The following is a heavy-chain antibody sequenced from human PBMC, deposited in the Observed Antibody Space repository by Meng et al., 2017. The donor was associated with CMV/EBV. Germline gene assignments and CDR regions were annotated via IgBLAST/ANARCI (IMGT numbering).Heavy chain of an antibody. CDR3: ARGLRGSGITKRFLEWLPMAY. CDR2: IYSGGST. Sequence: GESLKISCAASGFTVSSNYMSWVRQAPGKGLEWVSVIYSGGSTYYADSVKGRFTISRDNSKNTLYLQMNSLRAEDTAVYYCARGLRGSGITKRFLEWLPMAYWGQGTLVTVSS. V-gene: IGHV3-53*01. CDR1: GFTVSSNY. J-gene: IGHJ4*02. D-gene: IGHD3-3*01.